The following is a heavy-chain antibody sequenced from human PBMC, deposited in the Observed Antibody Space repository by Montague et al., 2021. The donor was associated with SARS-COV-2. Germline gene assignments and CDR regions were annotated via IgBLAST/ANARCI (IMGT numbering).Heavy chain of an antibody. Sequence: PALVTPTQTLTLTCTFSGFSLSTSVMSVSWIRQPPGKALEWLARIDWDDYEFYSTSLKTRLTISKDTSKNQVVLTMTNMDPVDTATYYCARCRDGYKSGLDFDDWGQGTLVTVSS. CDR2: IDWDDYE. CDR1: GFSLSTSVMS. D-gene: IGHD5-24*01. J-gene: IGHJ4*02. V-gene: IGHV2-70*17. CDR3: ARCRDGYKSGLDFDD.